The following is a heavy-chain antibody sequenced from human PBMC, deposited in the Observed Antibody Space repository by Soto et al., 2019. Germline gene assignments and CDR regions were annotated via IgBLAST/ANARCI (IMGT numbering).Heavy chain of an antibody. V-gene: IGHV2-5*02. Sequence: SGPTLVNPTQTLTLTCTFSGFSLSTSGVGVGWIRQPPGKALEWLALIYWDDDKRYSPSLKSRLTITKDTSKNQVVLTMTNMDPVDTATYYCAHSFMVRGVIITSGNYFDYWGQGTLVTVSS. CDR2: IYWDDDK. CDR1: GFSLSTSGVG. J-gene: IGHJ4*02. D-gene: IGHD3-10*01. CDR3: AHSFMVRGVIITSGNYFDY.